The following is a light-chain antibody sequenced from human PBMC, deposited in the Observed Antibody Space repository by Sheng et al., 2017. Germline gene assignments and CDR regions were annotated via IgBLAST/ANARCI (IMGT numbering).Light chain of an antibody. CDR2: ANK. V-gene: IGLV1-40*01. J-gene: IGLJ2*01. Sequence: QSVLTQPPAVSGAPGQRVTISCTWNSSSVGADYDIHWYQQIPGTAPKRLIYANKYRPSGVPARFSGSKSGTSASLAITGLQAEDEADYYCQSSDSSLSGVVFGGGTKLTVL. CDR3: QSSDSSLSGVV. CDR1: SSSVGADYD.